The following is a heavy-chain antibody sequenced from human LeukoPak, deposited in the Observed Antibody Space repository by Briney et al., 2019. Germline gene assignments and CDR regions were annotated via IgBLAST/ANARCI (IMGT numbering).Heavy chain of an antibody. V-gene: IGHV3-9*01. D-gene: IGHD2-2*01. CDR2: ISWNSGSI. CDR3: VSFYETY. Sequence: GGSLRLSCAASGFTFDDYAMHWVRQAPGKGLEWVSGISWNSGSIGYADSVKGRFTISRDNAKNSLYLQMNNLRAEDTAVYYCVSFYETYWGRGTLVTVSS. J-gene: IGHJ4*02. CDR1: GFTFDDYA.